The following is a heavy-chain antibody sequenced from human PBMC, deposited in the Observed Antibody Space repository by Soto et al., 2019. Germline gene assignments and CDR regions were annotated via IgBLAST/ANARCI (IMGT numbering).Heavy chain of an antibody. J-gene: IGHJ4*02. CDR1: GFTVSTKY. D-gene: IGHD3-16*01. V-gene: IGHV3-66*01. CDR2: IYSGGST. CDR3: ARDPWAADY. Sequence: EVQLVESGGGLVQPGGSLRLSCAASGFTVSTKYMSWVRQAPGKGLEWVSVIYSGGSTFYADSVRGRFTISRDNSKNTVNLQMSSLRAEDMAVYYCARDPWAADYWGQGTLVTVSS.